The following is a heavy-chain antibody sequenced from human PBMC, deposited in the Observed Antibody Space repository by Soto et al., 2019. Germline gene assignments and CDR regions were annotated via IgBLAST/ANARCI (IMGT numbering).Heavy chain of an antibody. CDR2: IYYTGTT. CDR1: GGSISINNYY. CDR3: SRGTYRYSDY. D-gene: IGHD3-16*02. Sequence: SETLSLTCTVSGGSISINNYYWGWIRQPPGKGLEWIGSIYYTGTTYYNPSLKSRVTISVDTTKNQFSLKLSSVTAADTAVYYCSRGTYRYSDYWGQGTLVTVSS. J-gene: IGHJ4*02. V-gene: IGHV4-39*01.